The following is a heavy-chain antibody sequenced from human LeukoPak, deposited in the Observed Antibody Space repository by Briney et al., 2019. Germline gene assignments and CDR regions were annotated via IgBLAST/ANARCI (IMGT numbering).Heavy chain of an antibody. CDR3: ARDEANSYANY. CDR1: GFTFSKYA. J-gene: IGHJ4*02. Sequence: GGSLRLSCAASGFTFSKYAMSWVRQAPGKGLEWVSSISSSSSYIYYADSVKGRFTISRDNAKNSLYLQMNSLRAEDTAVYYCARDEANSYANYWGQGTLVTVSS. D-gene: IGHD5-18*01. CDR2: ISSSSSYI. V-gene: IGHV3-21*01.